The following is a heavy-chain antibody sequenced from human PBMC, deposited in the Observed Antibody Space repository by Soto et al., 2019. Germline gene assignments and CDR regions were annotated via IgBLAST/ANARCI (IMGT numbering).Heavy chain of an antibody. CDR1: GGSISSSRYY. V-gene: IGHV4-39*01. CDR2: IYYSGST. D-gene: IGHD2-8*01. CDR3: ATRGYYAISAFDI. Sequence: PSETLCLTCTVSGGSISSSRYYWGWIRQPPGKGLEWIGSIYYSGSTYYNPSLKSRVTISVDTSKNQFSLKLSSVTAADTAVYYCATRGYYAISAFDIWGQGTMVTVSS. J-gene: IGHJ3*02.